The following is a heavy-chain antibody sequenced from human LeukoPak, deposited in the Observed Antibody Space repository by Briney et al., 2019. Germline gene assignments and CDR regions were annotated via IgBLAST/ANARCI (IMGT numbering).Heavy chain of an antibody. V-gene: IGHV3-30*18. D-gene: IGHD6-13*01. Sequence: PGRSLRLSCAASGLTFSSYGMHWVRQAPGKGLEGVAVISYDGSNKYYADSVKGRFTISRDNSKNTLYLRMNSLRAEDTAVYYCAKVRVPKQPRHYYGMDVWGKGTTVTVSS. CDR2: ISYDGSNK. CDR3: AKVRVPKQPRHYYGMDV. CDR1: GLTFSSYG. J-gene: IGHJ6*04.